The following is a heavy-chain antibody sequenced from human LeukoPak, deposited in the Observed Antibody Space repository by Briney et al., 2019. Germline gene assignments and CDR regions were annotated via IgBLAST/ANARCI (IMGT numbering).Heavy chain of an antibody. V-gene: IGHV3-7*01. CDR1: GFTFSSHW. CDR3: ARDHVVDGLVFDY. CDR2: INQYGSER. D-gene: IGHD2-15*01. J-gene: IGHJ4*02. Sequence: QSGGSLRLSCAASGFTFSSHWMSWVRQAPGKGLEWVANINQYGSERNYVDSVKGRFTISRDSAKSSLYLQMNSLRAEDTAIYYCARDHVVDGLVFDYWGQGTLVTVSS.